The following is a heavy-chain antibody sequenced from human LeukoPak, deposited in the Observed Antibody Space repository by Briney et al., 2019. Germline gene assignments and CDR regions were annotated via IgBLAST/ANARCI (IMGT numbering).Heavy chain of an antibody. Sequence: PGRSLILSCAASGFTFSSYGMHWVRQAPGKGLEWVAVIWSDGSSKHYADSVKGRFTISRDNSKSTLYLQMNSLRAEDTAVYYCAKDRHSYGSGSYYTDYWGQGTLVTVSS. CDR1: GFTFSSYG. V-gene: IGHV3-33*06. D-gene: IGHD3-10*01. J-gene: IGHJ4*02. CDR2: IWSDGSSK. CDR3: AKDRHSYGSGSYYTDY.